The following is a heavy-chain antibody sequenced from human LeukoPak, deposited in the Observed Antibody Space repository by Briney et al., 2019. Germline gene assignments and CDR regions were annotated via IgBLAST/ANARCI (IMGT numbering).Heavy chain of an antibody. Sequence: PLETLSLTCAVSGGSISSSNWWSWVRQPPGKGLEWIGEIYHSGSTNYNPSLKSRVTISVDKSKNQFSLKLSSVTAADTAVYYCTRRLVGATGYYFDYWGQGTLVTVSS. CDR1: GGSISSSNW. V-gene: IGHV4-4*02. CDR3: TRRLVGATGYYFDY. J-gene: IGHJ4*02. CDR2: IYHSGST. D-gene: IGHD1-26*01.